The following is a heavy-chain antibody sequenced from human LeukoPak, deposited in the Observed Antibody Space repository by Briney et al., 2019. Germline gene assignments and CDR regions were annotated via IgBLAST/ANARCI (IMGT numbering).Heavy chain of an antibody. J-gene: IGHJ4*02. D-gene: IGHD2-15*01. CDR1: GYTFTSYA. Sequence: GASVKVSCKASGYTFTSYAIHWVRQAPGQRLEWMGWINAGNGNTKYSQKFQGRVTITRDTSASTAYMELRSLRSDDTAVYYCARDRGRHFDYWGQGTLVTVSS. CDR2: INAGNGNT. V-gene: IGHV1-3*01. CDR3: ARDRGRHFDY.